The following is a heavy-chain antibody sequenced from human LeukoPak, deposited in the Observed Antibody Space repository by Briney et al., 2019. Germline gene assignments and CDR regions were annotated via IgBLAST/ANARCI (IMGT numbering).Heavy chain of an antibody. V-gene: IGHV3-23*01. CDR3: ARDLRSLGYCSSTSCRRGNNWFDP. CDR2: ISDSGGST. Sequence: GGSLRLSCAASGFTFSSNAMSWVRQAPEKGLEWVSGISDSGGSTYYADSVKGRFTISRDNAKNSLYLQMNSLRAEDTAVYYCARDLRSLGYCSSTSCRRGNNWFDPWGQGTLVTVSS. CDR1: GFTFSSNA. D-gene: IGHD2-2*01. J-gene: IGHJ5*02.